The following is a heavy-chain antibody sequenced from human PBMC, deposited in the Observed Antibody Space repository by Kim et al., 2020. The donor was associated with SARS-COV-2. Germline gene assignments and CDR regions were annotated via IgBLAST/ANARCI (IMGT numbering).Heavy chain of an antibody. CDR2: ISGSGNTI. CDR3: ARQPPYSSGWY. V-gene: IGHV3-48*03. J-gene: IGHJ4*02. CDR1: GFIFSSYE. D-gene: IGHD6-19*01. Sequence: GGSLRLSCVVSGFIFSSYEMNWVRQAPGKGLEWVSYISGSGNTIYYADSVKGRFTISRDNAKNSLYLQMNSLRAEDTAVYYCARQPPYSSGWYWGQGTLVTVSS.